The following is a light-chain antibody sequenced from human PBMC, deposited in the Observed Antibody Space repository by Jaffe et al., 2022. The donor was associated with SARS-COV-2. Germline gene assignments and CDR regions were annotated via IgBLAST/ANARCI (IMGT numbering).Light chain of an antibody. CDR1: QSISSY. CDR3: QQRSNWPRT. J-gene: IGKJ1*01. CDR2: DAF. V-gene: IGKV3-11*01. Sequence: EIVLTQSPATLSLFPGERATLSCRASQSISSYLAWYQQKPGQAPRLLIYDAFNRAAGIPARFSGSGSGTDFTLTISSLEPEDFAVYYCQQRSNWPRTFGQGTKVEIK.